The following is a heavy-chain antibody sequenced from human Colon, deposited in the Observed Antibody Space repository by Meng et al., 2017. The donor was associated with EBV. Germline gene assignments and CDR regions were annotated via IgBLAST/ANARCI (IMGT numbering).Heavy chain of an antibody. D-gene: IGHD4-17*01. Sequence: PETGLGLLQPSPTLTPTYTVSGGSMSSGDYYWSWILQPPGKGLEWIVYIYYSGSTYSNASLKSRVTISIDRSKNQFSLKLSSVTAADTAVYYCARDRKHYGERGWFDPWGQGTLVTVSS. V-gene: IGHV4-30-4*01. J-gene: IGHJ5*02. CDR3: ARDRKHYGERGWFDP. CDR2: IYYSGST. CDR1: GGSMSSGDYY.